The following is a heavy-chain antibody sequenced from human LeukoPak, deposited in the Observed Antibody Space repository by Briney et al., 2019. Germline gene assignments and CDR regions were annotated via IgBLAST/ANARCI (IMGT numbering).Heavy chain of an antibody. CDR3: VRGHSGDSGHLFFDY. V-gene: IGHV5-51*01. Sequence: GESLKISCRASGYSFTTYWIGWVRQMPGKGLEWMGIIYPGDSDTRYSPSFQGQVIISVDKSISTAYLQWSSLKASDTAMYYCVRGHSGDSGHLFFDYWGQGTLVTVSS. D-gene: IGHD5-12*01. CDR2: IYPGDSDT. CDR1: GYSFTTYW. J-gene: IGHJ4*02.